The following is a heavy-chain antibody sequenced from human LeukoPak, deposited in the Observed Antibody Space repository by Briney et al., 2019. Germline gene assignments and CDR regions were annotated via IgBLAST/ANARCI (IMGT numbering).Heavy chain of an antibody. V-gene: IGHV4-59*01. CDR3: ATSRTATMPYYFDY. CDR2: IYYSGST. CDR1: GGFNGYH. J-gene: IGHJ4*02. Sequence: SETLSLTCAVHGGFNGYHWSWIRRSPGKGLEWIGYIYYSGSTNYNPSLKSRVTISVDTSKNQFSLKLSSVTAADTAVYYCATSRTATMPYYFDYWGQGTLVTVSS. D-gene: IGHD2-2*01.